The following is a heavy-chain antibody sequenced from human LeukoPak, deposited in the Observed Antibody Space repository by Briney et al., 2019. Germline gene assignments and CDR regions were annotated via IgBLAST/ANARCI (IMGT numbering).Heavy chain of an antibody. CDR1: RFTFSSYA. D-gene: IGHD1-14*01. CDR2: ISYDGGHK. J-gene: IGHJ4*02. V-gene: IGHV3-30*04. CDR3: ARGNRGDY. Sequence: GGSLRLSCAAPRFTFSSYAMHWVRQAPGKGLEWVAVISYDGGHKYYADSVKGRFTISRDNSKYTLYLQMNSLRAEDTAVYYCARGNRGDYWGQGTLVTVSS.